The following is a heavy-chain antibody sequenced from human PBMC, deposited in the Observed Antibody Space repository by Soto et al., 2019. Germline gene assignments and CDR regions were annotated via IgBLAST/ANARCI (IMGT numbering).Heavy chain of an antibody. J-gene: IGHJ6*01. CDR2: IWYDGSNR. V-gene: IGHV3-33*01. CDR3: ARVGPSYYYGLDV. CDR1: GFTVSSYG. Sequence: QVHLVESGGGVVQPGGSLRLSCAASGFTVSSYGMHWVRQAPGKGLEWVAVIWYDGSNRYYADSVKGRFTISRDNSKNPLHLQMNSLRAEDTAVYYCARVGPSYYYGLDVWGQGTTVTVAS.